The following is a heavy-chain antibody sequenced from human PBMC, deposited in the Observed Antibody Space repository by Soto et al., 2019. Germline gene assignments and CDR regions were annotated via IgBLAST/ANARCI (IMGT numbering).Heavy chain of an antibody. V-gene: IGHV3-66*01. Sequence: EVQLVESGGGEVQPGGTLRLSCAASGLSVGNNYMSWVRQAPGKGLEWVSVIYSGSTTHYADSVKGRFSISRDSSRNTVYLQMNSLRVEDTAVYHCARGYWVQGYGAGTYFDYWGQGTLVTVSS. CDR3: ARGYWVQGYGAGTYFDY. D-gene: IGHD3-10*01. CDR2: IYSGSTT. J-gene: IGHJ4*02. CDR1: GLSVGNNY.